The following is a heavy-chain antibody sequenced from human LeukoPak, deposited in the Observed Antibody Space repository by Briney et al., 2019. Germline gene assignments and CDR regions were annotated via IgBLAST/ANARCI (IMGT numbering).Heavy chain of an antibody. CDR3: ARIESRYYDFWSGYYRGGQNWFDP. V-gene: IGHV2-5*02. Sequence: SGPTLVNPTQTLTLTCTFSGFSLSTSGVGVGWIRQPPGKALEWLALIYWDDDKRYSPSLKSRLTITKDTSKNQVVLTMTNMDPVDTATYYCARIESRYYDFWSGYYRGGQNWFDPWGQGTLVTVSS. D-gene: IGHD3-3*01. CDR1: GFSLSTSGVG. J-gene: IGHJ5*02. CDR2: IYWDDDK.